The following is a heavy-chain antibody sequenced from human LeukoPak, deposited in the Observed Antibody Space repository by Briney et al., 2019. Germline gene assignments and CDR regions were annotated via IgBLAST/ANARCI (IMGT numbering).Heavy chain of an antibody. CDR1: GFTFSTYG. Sequence: AGGSLRLSCAASGFTFSTYGMHWVRQAPGKGLEWVAVISYDGTYKYYADSVKGRFTISRDNSRNTLYLQMNSLRAEDTAVYYCAKRFYYGSGTHGMEVWGQGTTVTVSS. CDR2: ISYDGTYK. CDR3: AKRFYYGSGTHGMEV. J-gene: IGHJ6*02. D-gene: IGHD3-10*01. V-gene: IGHV3-30*18.